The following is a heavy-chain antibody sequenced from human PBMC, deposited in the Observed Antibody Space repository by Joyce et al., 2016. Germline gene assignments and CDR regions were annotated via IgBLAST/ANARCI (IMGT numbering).Heavy chain of an antibody. CDR1: GFTFNYAW. CDR2: NKKKTDGGTT. J-gene: IGHJ4*02. V-gene: IGHV3-15*05. Sequence: EVQLVESGGGLVKPGESLKLSCAASGFTFNYAWMSWVRQAPGKGLEWVGRNKKKTDGGTTDYAAPVKGRFTISRDDSKNTVYLQMDSLKTEDTAVYYCTTQILGYCSGGTCYSDDFWGQGTLVTVSS. D-gene: IGHD2-15*01. CDR3: TTQILGYCSGGTCYSDDF.